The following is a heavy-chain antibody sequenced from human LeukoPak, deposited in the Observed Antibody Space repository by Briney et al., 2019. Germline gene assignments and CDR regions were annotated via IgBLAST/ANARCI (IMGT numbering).Heavy chain of an antibody. J-gene: IGHJ6*02. Sequence: ASVKVSCKASGYTFTGYYMHWVRQAPGQGLEWMGWINPNSGGTNYAQKFQGWVTMTRDTSISTAYMELSRLRSDDTAVYYCAREIAAAEYYGMDVWGQGTTVTVSS. CDR1: GYTFTGYY. CDR2: INPNSGGT. D-gene: IGHD6-13*01. V-gene: IGHV1-2*04. CDR3: AREIAAAEYYGMDV.